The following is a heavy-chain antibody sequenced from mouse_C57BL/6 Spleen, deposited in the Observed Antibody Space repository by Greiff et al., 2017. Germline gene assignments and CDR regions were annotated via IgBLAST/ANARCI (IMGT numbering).Heavy chain of an antibody. CDR3: ARSNYYGSFYFDV. Sequence: QVQLQQSGPELVKPGASVKISCKASGYAFSSSWMNWVKQRPGKGLEWIGRIYPGDGDTNYNGKFKGKATLTADKSSSTAYMQLSSLTSEDSAVYFCARSNYYGSFYFDVWGTGTTVTVSS. CDR1: GYAFSSSW. CDR2: IYPGDGDT. D-gene: IGHD1-1*01. V-gene: IGHV1-82*01. J-gene: IGHJ1*03.